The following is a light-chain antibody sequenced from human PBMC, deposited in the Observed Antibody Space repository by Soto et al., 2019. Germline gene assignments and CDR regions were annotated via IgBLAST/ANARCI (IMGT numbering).Light chain of an antibody. V-gene: IGKV3D-20*01. Sequence: VMTQAPATLSVSPGERATLSCRASQSVSSSYLAWYQQKPGLAPRLLIYDASSRATGIPDRFSGSGSGTDFTLTISRLEPEDFAVYYCQQHETLITFGQGTRLEIK. CDR3: QQHETLIT. CDR2: DAS. J-gene: IGKJ5*01. CDR1: QSVSSSY.